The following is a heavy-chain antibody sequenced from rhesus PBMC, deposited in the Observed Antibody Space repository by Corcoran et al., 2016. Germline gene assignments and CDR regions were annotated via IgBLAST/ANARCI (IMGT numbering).Heavy chain of an antibody. J-gene: IGHJ4*01. V-gene: IGHV3-7*01. Sequence: EAQLVESGGGLVQPGGSLRLSCAASGFTFGDYAMHWVRQAPGKGLEWVSTISITGKTIDYVDFAKGRFTVSRDNAKNSLSLQMNSLRAEDTAVYYCVIDDYGRDWGQGVLVSVSS. CDR2: ISITGKTI. CDR3: VIDDYGRD. CDR1: GFTFGDYA. D-gene: IGHD4-29*01.